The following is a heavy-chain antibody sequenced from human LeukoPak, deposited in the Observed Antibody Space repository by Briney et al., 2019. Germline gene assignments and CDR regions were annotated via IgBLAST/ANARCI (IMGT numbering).Heavy chain of an antibody. CDR3: ARDRSHGDSTYFDY. CDR1: GGSISSGGSY. V-gene: IGHV4-31*03. D-gene: IGHD4-17*01. Sequence: PSQTLSLTCTVSGGSISSGGSYWSWIRQHPGKGLEWIGYIYYSGSTYYNPSLKSRVIISADTSKNQFSLKLSSVTAADTAVYYCARDRSHGDSTYFDYWGQGTLVTVSS. CDR2: IYYSGST. J-gene: IGHJ4*02.